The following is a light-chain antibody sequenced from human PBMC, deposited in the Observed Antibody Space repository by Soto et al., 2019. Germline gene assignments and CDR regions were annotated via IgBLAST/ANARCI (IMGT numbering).Light chain of an antibody. J-gene: IGKJ2*01. CDR1: QRLLHSNGNTF. CDR2: LGS. Sequence: EIVMTQSPPSLTVTPGEPASISCRSSQRLLHSNGNTFLDWYLQKPGQSPQLLIYLGSNRASGVPDRVSGSEAGTDFTLKISRVEAEDVGVYYCMQALETPHTFGQGTKLEIK. V-gene: IGKV2-28*01. CDR3: MQALETPHT.